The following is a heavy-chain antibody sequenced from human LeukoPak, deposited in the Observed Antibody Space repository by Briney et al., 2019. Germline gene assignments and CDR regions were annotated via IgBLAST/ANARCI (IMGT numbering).Heavy chain of an antibody. CDR1: GYTFTGYY. CDR2: INPNSGGT. CDR3: ARDHSMIWNDYYYYYYMDV. J-gene: IGHJ6*03. D-gene: IGHD1-1*01. Sequence: GASVKVSCKASGYTFTGYYMHWVRQAPGQGLEWMGWINPNSGGTNYAQKFQGRVTMTRDTSISTAYMELSRLRSDDTAVYYCARDHSMIWNDYYYYYYMDVWGKGTTVTVSS. V-gene: IGHV1-2*02.